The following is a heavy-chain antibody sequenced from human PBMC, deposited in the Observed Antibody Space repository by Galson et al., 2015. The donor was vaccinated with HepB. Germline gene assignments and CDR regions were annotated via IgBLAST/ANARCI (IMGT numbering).Heavy chain of an antibody. V-gene: IGHV3-48*01. Sequence: SLRLSCAGFGLTFSSYNMNWVRQAPGKGLEWISFISCSSDTIHYADSVKGRFTISRDNAKDSLFLQMNSLRAEDTAIYYCARGSYYSDDPIAWGQGTLVTVSS. J-gene: IGHJ5*02. D-gene: IGHD5-18*01. CDR2: ISCSSDTI. CDR3: ARGSYYSDDPIA. CDR1: GLTFSSYN.